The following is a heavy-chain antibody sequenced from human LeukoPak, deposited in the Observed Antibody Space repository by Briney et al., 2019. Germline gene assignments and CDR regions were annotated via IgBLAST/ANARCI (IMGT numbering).Heavy chain of an antibody. CDR2: IKSKTDGGTA. V-gene: IGHV3-15*01. J-gene: IGHJ4*02. CDR1: GGSISSYY. CDR3: TGVSRSSWYDY. Sequence: ETLSLTCTVSGGSISSYYWSWVRQAPGKGLEWVGRIKSKTDGGTADYAAPVKGRFTISRDDSKNTLYLQMNSLKTEDTAVYYCTGVSRSSWYDYWGQGTLVSVSS. D-gene: IGHD6-13*01.